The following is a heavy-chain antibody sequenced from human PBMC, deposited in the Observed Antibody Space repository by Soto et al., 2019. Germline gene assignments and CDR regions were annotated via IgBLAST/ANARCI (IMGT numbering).Heavy chain of an antibody. CDR1: GGSISSGGYS. D-gene: IGHD3-3*01. Sequence: PAETLSLTCAVSGGSISSGGYSWSWIRQPPGKGLEWIGYIYHSGSTYYNPSPKSRVTISVDRSKNQFSLKLSSVTAADTAVYYCARGNYDFWTGSPHAGYYYGMDVWGQGTTVTVSS. J-gene: IGHJ6*02. CDR3: ARGNYDFWTGSPHAGYYYGMDV. CDR2: IYHSGST. V-gene: IGHV4-30-2*01.